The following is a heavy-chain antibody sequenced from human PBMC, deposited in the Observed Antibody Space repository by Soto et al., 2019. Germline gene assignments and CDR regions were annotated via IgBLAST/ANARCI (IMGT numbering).Heavy chain of an antibody. J-gene: IGHJ4*02. D-gene: IGHD4-17*01. V-gene: IGHV3-30-3*01. CDR2: ISYDGSSK. Sequence: QVQLLESGGGVVQPGRSLRLSCAASGFTFSSYAMNWVRQAPGKGLEWVAVISYDGSSKYCADSVKGRFTISRDNSKNTLYLQMNSLRAEDTAVYYCARENYGAYYFDYWGQGTLVTVSS. CDR1: GFTFSSYA. CDR3: ARENYGAYYFDY.